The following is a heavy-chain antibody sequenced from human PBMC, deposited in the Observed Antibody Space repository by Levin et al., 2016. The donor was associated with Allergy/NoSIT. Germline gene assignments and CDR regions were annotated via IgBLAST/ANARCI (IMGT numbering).Heavy chain of an antibody. D-gene: IGHD3-22*01. J-gene: IGHJ2*01. CDR1: GGSISSYY. CDR2: IYYTGST. Sequence: SETLSLTCTVSGGSISSYYWSWIRQPPGKGLEWIGNIYYTGSTIYNPSLRSRATISVDTSKNQFSLKLSSVTAADTAVYYCARISHGSIQYYYDSSGSLYWYFDLWGRGTLVTVSS. V-gene: IGHV4-59*12. CDR3: ARISHGSIQYYYDSSGSLYWYFDL.